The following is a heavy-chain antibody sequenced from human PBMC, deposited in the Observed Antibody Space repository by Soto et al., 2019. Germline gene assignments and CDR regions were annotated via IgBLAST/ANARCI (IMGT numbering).Heavy chain of an antibody. CDR1: GFTFSSYA. Sequence: PGGSLRLSCAASGFTFSSYAMSWVRQAPGKGLEWVSAISGSGGSTYYADSVKGRFTISRDNSKNTLYLQMNSLRAEDTAVYYCATYDYYDSSGYSYYFDEWGQGTLVTVSS. D-gene: IGHD3-22*01. J-gene: IGHJ4*02. CDR3: ATYDYYDSSGYSYYFDE. V-gene: IGHV3-23*01. CDR2: ISGSGGST.